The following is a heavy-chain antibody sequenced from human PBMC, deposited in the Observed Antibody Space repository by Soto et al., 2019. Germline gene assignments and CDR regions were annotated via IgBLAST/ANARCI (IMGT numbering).Heavy chain of an antibody. J-gene: IGHJ4*02. CDR3: AKPSGSYLYYFDY. CDR1: GGSISRSFYY. Sequence: PSETLSLTCTVSGGSISRSFYYWGWIRQPPGKGLGWIGSIYYSGGTYYNPSLKSRVTISVDTSKNQFSLKLSSVTAADTAVYYCAKPSGSYLYYFDYWGQGTLVTVSS. CDR2: IYYSGGT. V-gene: IGHV4-39*01. D-gene: IGHD1-26*01.